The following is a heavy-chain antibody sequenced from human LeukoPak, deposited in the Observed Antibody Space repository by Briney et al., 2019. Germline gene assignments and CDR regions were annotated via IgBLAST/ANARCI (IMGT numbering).Heavy chain of an antibody. CDR2: IKSKTDGGTT. J-gene: IGHJ4*02. Sequence: PGGSLRLSCAASGCTFSNAWMSWVRQAPGKGLEWVGRIKSKTDGGTTDYTAPVKGRFTISRDDSKNTLYLQMNSLKTEDTAVYYCRAEVYGGNSGAYYFDYWGQGTLVTVSS. D-gene: IGHD4-23*01. CDR1: GCTFSNAW. V-gene: IGHV3-15*01. CDR3: RAEVYGGNSGAYYFDY.